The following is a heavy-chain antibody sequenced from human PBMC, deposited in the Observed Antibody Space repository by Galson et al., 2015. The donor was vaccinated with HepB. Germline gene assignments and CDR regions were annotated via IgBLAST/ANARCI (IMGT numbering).Heavy chain of an antibody. CDR1: GFTFDDYA. J-gene: IGHJ3*02. V-gene: IGHV3-9*01. CDR2: ISWNGERV. CDR3: AKVDSSGYYPDAFHI. Sequence: SLRLSCAASGFTFDDYAMHWVRQAPGKGLEWVSGISWNGERVGYADSLKGRFTISRDNAKNSLYLQMNSLRAEDTALYYCAKVDSSGYYPDAFHIWGQGTVVTVSS. D-gene: IGHD3-22*01.